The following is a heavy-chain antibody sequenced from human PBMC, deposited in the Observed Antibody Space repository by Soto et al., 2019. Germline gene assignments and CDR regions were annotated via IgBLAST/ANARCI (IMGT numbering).Heavy chain of an antibody. D-gene: IGHD6-19*01. V-gene: IGHV4-34*01. CDR3: ARRASYSSGWYSARLRFDY. J-gene: IGHJ4*02. CDR1: GGSFSGYY. CDR2: INHSGST. Sequence: SETLSLTCAVYGGSFSGYYWSWIRQPPGKGLEWIGEINHSGSTNYNPSLKSGVTISVDTAKNQFALKLSSVTAADTAVYYSARRASYSSGWYSARLRFDYWGQGTLVTVSS.